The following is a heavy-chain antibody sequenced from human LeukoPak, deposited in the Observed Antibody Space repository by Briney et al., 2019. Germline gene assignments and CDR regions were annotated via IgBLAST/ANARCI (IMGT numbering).Heavy chain of an antibody. D-gene: IGHD2-15*01. CDR1: GYTFTSYG. V-gene: IGHV1-18*01. J-gene: IGHJ5*02. Sequence: ASVKVSCKASGYTFTSYGISWVRQAPGQGLEWMGWISAYNGNTNYAQELQGRVTMTTDTSTSTAYMELRSLRSDDTAVYYCARDLVPPYCSGGSCHPINNWFDPWGQGTLVTVSS. CDR3: ARDLVPPYCSGGSCHPINNWFDP. CDR2: ISAYNGNT.